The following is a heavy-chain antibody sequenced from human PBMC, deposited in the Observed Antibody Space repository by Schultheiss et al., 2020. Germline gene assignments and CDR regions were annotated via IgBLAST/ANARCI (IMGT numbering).Heavy chain of an antibody. CDR3: ARTGGGYSYGPRGYFDY. D-gene: IGHD5-18*01. V-gene: IGHV3-30*03. Sequence: GESLRLSCAASGFTFSSYGMHWVRQAPGKGLEWVAVISYDGSNKYYADSVKGRFTISRDNSKNTLYLQMNSLRAEDTAVYYCARTGGGYSYGPRGYFDYWGQRTLVT. CDR1: GFTFSSYG. J-gene: IGHJ4*02. CDR2: ISYDGSNK.